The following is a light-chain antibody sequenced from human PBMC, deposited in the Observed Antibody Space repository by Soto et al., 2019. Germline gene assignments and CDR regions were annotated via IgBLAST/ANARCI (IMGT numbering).Light chain of an antibody. CDR1: QSVSSN. CDR3: QQYRT. Sequence: EIVLTQSPVTLSVSPGERATLSCRASQSVSSNLAWYQQKPGQAPRLLIYGASTRANGVPARFSGGGSGTEFTLTISSLQSEYFALYHCQQYRTFGQGTKVEIK. V-gene: IGKV3-15*01. CDR2: GAS. J-gene: IGKJ1*01.